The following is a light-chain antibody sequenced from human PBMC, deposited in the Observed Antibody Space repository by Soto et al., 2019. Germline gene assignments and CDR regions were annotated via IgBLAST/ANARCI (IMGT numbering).Light chain of an antibody. V-gene: IGKV1-39*01. CDR1: QNIRIY. J-gene: IGKJ1*01. CDR3: QQTYKSPLT. CDR2: GAS. Sequence: DIQMTQSPSSLSASVGDRVTITCRASQNIRIYLNWFQQKPGKAPNLLIYGASSLQSGVPSRFSGSRSGTDFTLTINSLQPEDFAVYYCQQTYKSPLTCGQGTKVEMK.